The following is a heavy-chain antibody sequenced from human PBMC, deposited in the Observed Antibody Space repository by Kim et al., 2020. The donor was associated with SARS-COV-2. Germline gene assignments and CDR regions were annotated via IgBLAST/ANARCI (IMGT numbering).Heavy chain of an antibody. Sequence: PSETLSLTCTVSAYSISSGSFWGWIRQPPGKRLEWVGSFYHSGNTYYNPFLKSRVTISEDTSKNQFSLKLTSVTAADTAVYYCARLLTNYPRDWGQGTLVTVSS. V-gene: IGHV4-38-2*02. CDR3: ARLLTNYPRD. D-gene: IGHD1-7*01. CDR2: FYHSGNT. J-gene: IGHJ4*02. CDR1: AYSISSGSF.